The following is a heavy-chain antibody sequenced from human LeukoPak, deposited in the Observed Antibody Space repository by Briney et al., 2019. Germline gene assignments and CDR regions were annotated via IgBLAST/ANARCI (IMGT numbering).Heavy chain of an antibody. CDR2: INTNTGNP. CDR3: ARDRPYYYDSSGYLFDY. J-gene: IGHJ4*02. V-gene: IGHV7-4-1*02. CDR1: GYTFTSYA. Sequence: ASVKVSCKASGYTFTSYAMNWVRQAPGQGLEWMGWINTNTGNPTYAQGFTGRFVFSLDTSVSTAYLQISSLKAEDTAVYYCARDRPYYYDSSGYLFDYWGQGTLVTVSS. D-gene: IGHD3-22*01.